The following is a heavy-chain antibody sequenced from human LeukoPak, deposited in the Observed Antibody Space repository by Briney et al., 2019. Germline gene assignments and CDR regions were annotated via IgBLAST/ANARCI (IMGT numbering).Heavy chain of an antibody. CDR2: ISGSGGST. D-gene: IGHD2-15*01. CDR1: GFTLSSYA. Sequence: GGSLRLSCAASGFTLSSYAMSWVRQAPGKGLEWVSAISGSGGSTYYADSVKGRFTISRDNSKNTLYLQMNSLRAEDTAVYYCAKQGSIVVVLSWFDPWGQGTLVTVSS. CDR3: AKQGSIVVVLSWFDP. V-gene: IGHV3-23*01. J-gene: IGHJ5*02.